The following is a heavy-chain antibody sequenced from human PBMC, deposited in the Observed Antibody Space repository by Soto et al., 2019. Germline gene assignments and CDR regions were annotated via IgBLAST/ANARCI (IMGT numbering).Heavy chain of an antibody. CDR1: GFTLSGYA. V-gene: IGHV3-64*01. Sequence: EVQLAESGGGLAQPGGSLRLSCAASGFTLSGYAMDWVRQAPGKGLEYVSGISSNGVGTYYANSVQGRFTISRDNSKKTVYLQMGSLRAEDMDVYYCARRARPYFYYMDFWGQGTTVTISS. J-gene: IGHJ6*03. CDR2: ISSNGVGT. D-gene: IGHD6-6*01. CDR3: ARRARPYFYYMDF.